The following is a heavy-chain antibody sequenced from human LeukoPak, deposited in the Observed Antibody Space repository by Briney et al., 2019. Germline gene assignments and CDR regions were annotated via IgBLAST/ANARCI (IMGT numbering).Heavy chain of an antibody. CDR3: AKDSRYSGSTRVIDY. CDR1: GFTFSSYA. Sequence: GGSLRLSCAASGFTFSSYAMSWVRQAPGKGLEWVSAISGVGNTYYADSVKGRFTISRDNSKNTLYLQMNSLSAEDTAVYYCAKDSRYSGSTRVIDYWGQGTLVTVSS. CDR2: ISGVGNT. V-gene: IGHV3-23*01. J-gene: IGHJ4*02. D-gene: IGHD1-26*01.